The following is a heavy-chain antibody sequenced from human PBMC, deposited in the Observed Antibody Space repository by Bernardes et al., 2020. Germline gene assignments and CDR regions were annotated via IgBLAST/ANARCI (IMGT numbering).Heavy chain of an antibody. D-gene: IGHD2-15*01. Sequence: GRSLRLSCAASSYGMNWVRQAPGTVLEWVSFITDTGGGTRYADSVKGRFTVSRDISRNTVYLQMSSLRVEDTAVYYCAKGAWYCSGSSCPRILGYSYYYMDVWGKGTTVTVSS. CDR2: ITDTGGGT. J-gene: IGHJ6*03. CDR1: SYG. V-gene: IGHV3-23*01. CDR3: AKGAWYCSGSSCPRILGYSYYYMDV.